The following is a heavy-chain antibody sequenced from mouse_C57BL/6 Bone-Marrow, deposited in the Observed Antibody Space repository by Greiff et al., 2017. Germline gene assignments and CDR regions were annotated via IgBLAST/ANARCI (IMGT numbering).Heavy chain of an antibody. J-gene: IGHJ4*01. Sequence: QVQLQQSGAELVRPGTSVKVSCKASGSAFTNYLIEWVKQRPGPGLEWNGGINPGCGGSNYNEKFKGKATLTADTSSRTAYMQLSSLTSEDSAVSFVARRPYYYGSTYAFAYWGQGTSVTVSS. D-gene: IGHD1-1*01. CDR3: ARRPYYYGSTYAFAY. V-gene: IGHV1-54*01. CDR1: GSAFTNYL. CDR2: INPGCGGS.